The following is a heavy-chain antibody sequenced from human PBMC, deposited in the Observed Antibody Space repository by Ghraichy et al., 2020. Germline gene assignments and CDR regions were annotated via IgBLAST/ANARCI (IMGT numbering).Heavy chain of an antibody. CDR1: AFTFSSYW. J-gene: IGHJ6*02. Sequence: GALRLSCAASAFTFSSYWMHWVRQAPGKGLVWVSRINSDGSSTSYADSVKGRFTISRDNAKNTLYLQMNSLRAEDTAVYYCARGGGITMVRGVIIHDYYYYGMDVWGQGTTVTVSS. CDR2: INSDGSST. CDR3: ARGGGITMVRGVIIHDYYYYGMDV. D-gene: IGHD3-10*01. V-gene: IGHV3-74*01.